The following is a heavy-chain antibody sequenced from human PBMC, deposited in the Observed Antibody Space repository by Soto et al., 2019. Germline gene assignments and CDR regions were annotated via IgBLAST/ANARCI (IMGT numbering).Heavy chain of an antibody. CDR2: IFYNGKT. CDR1: GDSRNRGSCL. D-gene: IGHD3-22*01. CDR3: ARDYYENSEGGSNDGFDV. Sequence: QLQLQESGPGLVKPSETLSLTCAVSGDSRNRGSCLWTWFRQSPGKGLEWLGCIFYNGKTQYTRSLKIRLTNSIDSSQNQFSLKLTSVTAADTAVYYWARDYYENSEGGSNDGFDVWGQGTVVTVSP. J-gene: IGHJ3*01. V-gene: IGHV4-30-2*06.